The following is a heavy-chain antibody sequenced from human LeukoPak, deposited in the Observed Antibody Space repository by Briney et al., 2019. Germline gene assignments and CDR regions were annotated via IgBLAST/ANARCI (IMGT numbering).Heavy chain of an antibody. Sequence: ASVKVSSTASGYTFTAYYMHWVRQAPGQGLGWMGWINPKTGGTGYAQKFQGRVTITRDTSISTAYMELSRLRSDDTAVYYCALSGYNPSNYFDYWGQGTLVTVSS. D-gene: IGHD5-24*01. CDR3: ALSGYNPSNYFDY. V-gene: IGHV1-2*02. CDR2: INPKTGGT. J-gene: IGHJ4*02. CDR1: GYTFTAYY.